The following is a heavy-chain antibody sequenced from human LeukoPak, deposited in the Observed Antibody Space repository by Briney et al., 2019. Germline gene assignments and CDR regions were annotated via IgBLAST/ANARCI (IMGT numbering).Heavy chain of an antibody. Sequence: SETLSLTCTVSGGSISSYYWSWIRQPPGKGLERIGYIYSSGSTNYNPSLKSRVTISVDTSKNQFSLKLSSVTAADTAVYYCARFAYCGGHCWYYFDYWGQGSLVTVSS. V-gene: IGHV4-59*01. D-gene: IGHD2-21*02. CDR2: IYSSGST. J-gene: IGHJ4*02. CDR3: ARFAYCGGHCWYYFDY. CDR1: GGSISSYY.